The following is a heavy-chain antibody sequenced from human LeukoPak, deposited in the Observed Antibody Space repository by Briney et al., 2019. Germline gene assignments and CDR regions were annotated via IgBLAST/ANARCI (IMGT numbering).Heavy chain of an antibody. CDR3: ARNFMTTDKKHFDY. J-gene: IGHJ4*02. CDR2: IYYSGST. D-gene: IGHD4-17*01. CDR1: GGSISSGGYY. Sequence: KPSQTLSLTSTVSGGSISSGGYYWSWIRQHPGKGLEWIGYIYYSGSTYYNPSLKSRVTISVDTSKNQFSLKLSSVTAADTAVYYCARNFMTTDKKHFDYWGQGTLVTVSS. V-gene: IGHV4-31*03.